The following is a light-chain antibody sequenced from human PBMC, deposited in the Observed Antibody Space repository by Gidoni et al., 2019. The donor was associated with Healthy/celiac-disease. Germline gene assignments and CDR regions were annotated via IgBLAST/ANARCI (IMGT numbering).Light chain of an antibody. V-gene: IGKV1-39*01. Sequence: DIQMTQSPSSLSASVGDRVTITCRASQSISSYLNWYQQKPGKAPKLMIYAASSLQSGVPSRFSGSGSGTDFTLTISSLHPEDFATYYCQQSYSTAITFGQGTRLEFK. CDR1: QSISSY. J-gene: IGKJ5*01. CDR3: QQSYSTAIT. CDR2: AAS.